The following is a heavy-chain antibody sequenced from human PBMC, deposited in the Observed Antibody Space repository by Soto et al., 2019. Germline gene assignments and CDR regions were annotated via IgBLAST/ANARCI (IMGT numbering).Heavy chain of an antibody. CDR1: GGSISSSSYY. J-gene: IGHJ6*02. V-gene: IGHV4-39*01. Sequence: SETLSLTCTVSGGSISSSSYYWGWIRQPPGKGLEWIGSIYYSGSTYYNPSLKSRVTISVDTSKNQFSLKLSSVTAADTAVYYCARVSLEYCNGGSCSYYYYGMDVWGQGTTVTVSS. CDR2: IYYSGST. D-gene: IGHD2-15*01. CDR3: ARVSLEYCNGGSCSYYYYGMDV.